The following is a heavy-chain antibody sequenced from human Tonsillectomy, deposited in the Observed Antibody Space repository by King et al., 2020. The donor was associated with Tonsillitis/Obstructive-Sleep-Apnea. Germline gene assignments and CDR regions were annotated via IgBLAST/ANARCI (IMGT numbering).Heavy chain of an antibody. CDR2: ISYNGLNK. V-gene: IGHV3-30*18. Sequence: VQLVESGGGVVQPGRSLRLSCAASGFTFSRSAMHWVRQAPGKGLEWVADISYNGLNKQYVDSVKGRFTISRDNSKNTLYLQMNGLRGEDSAVYYCGKDGWEDVVEVPEAIRDYYYYYMDVWGKGTTVTVSS. D-gene: IGHD2-2*02. J-gene: IGHJ6*03. CDR1: GFTFSRSA. CDR3: GKDGWEDVVEVPEAIRDYYYYYMDV.